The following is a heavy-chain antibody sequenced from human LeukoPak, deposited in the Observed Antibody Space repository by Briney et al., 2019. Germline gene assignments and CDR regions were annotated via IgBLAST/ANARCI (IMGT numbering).Heavy chain of an antibody. V-gene: IGHV4-61*08. CDR2: IYYSGST. CDR3: ARGGYCTNGVCYWLDY. J-gene: IGHJ4*02. Sequence: SQTPSLTCAVSGGSISSGGYSWSWIRQPPGKGLEWIGYIYYSGSTNYNPSLKSRVTISVDTSKNQFSLKLSSVTAADTAVYYCARGGYCTNGVCYWLDYWGQGTLVTVSS. CDR1: GGSISSGGYS. D-gene: IGHD2-8*01.